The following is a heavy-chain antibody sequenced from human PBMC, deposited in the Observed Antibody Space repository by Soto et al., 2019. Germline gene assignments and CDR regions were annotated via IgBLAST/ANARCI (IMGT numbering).Heavy chain of an antibody. V-gene: IGHV3-74*01. CDR3: ARDNWNSH. Sequence: EVQLVESGGGLVQPGGSLRLSCVASGFTFNIYWMHWFRQAPGKGLEWVSRIDNDGSATTYGDSVKGRFTISKDNAKNTLFLQKNTLRVDDTAVYYCARDNWNSHWGQGTLVTVSS. D-gene: IGHD1-1*01. J-gene: IGHJ4*02. CDR1: GFTFNIYW. CDR2: IDNDGSAT.